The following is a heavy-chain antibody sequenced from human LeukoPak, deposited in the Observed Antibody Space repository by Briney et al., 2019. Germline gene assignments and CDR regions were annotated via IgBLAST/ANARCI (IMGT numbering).Heavy chain of an antibody. CDR2: INHSGST. J-gene: IGHJ4*02. CDR1: GGSFSGYY. D-gene: IGHD3-16*02. Sequence: SETLSLTCAVYGGSFSGYYWSWIRQPPGKGLEWIGEINHSGSTNYNPSLKGRVTISVDTSKNQFSLKLSSVTAADTAVYYCARSYYDYVWGSYRQYYFDYWGQGTLVTVSS. V-gene: IGHV4-34*01. CDR3: ARSYYDYVWGSYRQYYFDY.